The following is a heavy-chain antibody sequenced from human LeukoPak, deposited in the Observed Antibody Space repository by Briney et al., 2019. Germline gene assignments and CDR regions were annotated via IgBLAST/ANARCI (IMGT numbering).Heavy chain of an antibody. Sequence: PSETLSLTCTVSGGSISSGDYYWSWIRQPPGKGLEWIGYIYCSGSTYYNPSLKSRVTISVDTSKNQFSLKLSSVTAADTAVYYCARVWFGELLFDYWGQGTLVTVSS. V-gene: IGHV4-30-4*01. J-gene: IGHJ4*02. CDR1: GGSISSGDYY. CDR2: IYCSGST. D-gene: IGHD3-10*01. CDR3: ARVWFGELLFDY.